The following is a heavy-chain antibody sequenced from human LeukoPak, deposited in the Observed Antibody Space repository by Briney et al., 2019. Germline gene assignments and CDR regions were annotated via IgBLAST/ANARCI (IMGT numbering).Heavy chain of an antibody. CDR1: GGSISSYY. J-gene: IGHJ3*02. CDR2: IYYSGST. CDR3: ARGGGSSWFQPAFDI. Sequence: SETLSLTCTVSGGSISSYYWSWIRQPPGKGLEWIGYIYYSGSTNYNPSLKSRVTISVDTSKNQFSLKLSSVTAADTAVYYCARGGGSSWFQPAFDIWGQGTMVTVSS. D-gene: IGHD6-13*01. V-gene: IGHV4-59*01.